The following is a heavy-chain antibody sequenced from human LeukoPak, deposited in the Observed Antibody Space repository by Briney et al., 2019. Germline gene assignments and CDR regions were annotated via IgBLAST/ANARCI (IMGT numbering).Heavy chain of an antibody. D-gene: IGHD2-2*01. CDR2: IYYSGGNT. CDR3: AKDQGQAVVPRRFDY. Sequence: GGSLRLSCAASGFTFSSYGMHWVRQAPGKGLEWVSTIYYSGGNTYSADSVKGRFTISRDNAKNTLYLQMNSLRAEDTAVYYCAKDQGQAVVPRRFDYWGQGTLVTVSS. CDR1: GFTFSSYG. J-gene: IGHJ4*02. V-gene: IGHV3-NL1*01.